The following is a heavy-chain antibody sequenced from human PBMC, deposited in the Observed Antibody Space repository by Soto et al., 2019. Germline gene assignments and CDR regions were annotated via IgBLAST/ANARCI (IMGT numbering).Heavy chain of an antibody. CDR3: TSSIVGAAEYYYYGMDV. CDR1: GFTFSGSA. CDR2: IRSKANSYAT. V-gene: IGHV3-73*01. Sequence: GGSLRLSCAASGFTFSGSAMHWVRQAPGKGLEWVGRIRSKANSYATAYAASVKGRFTISRDDSKNTAYLQMNSLKTEDTAVYYCTSSIVGAAEYYYYGMDVWGQGTTVTVSS. J-gene: IGHJ6*02. D-gene: IGHD1-26*01.